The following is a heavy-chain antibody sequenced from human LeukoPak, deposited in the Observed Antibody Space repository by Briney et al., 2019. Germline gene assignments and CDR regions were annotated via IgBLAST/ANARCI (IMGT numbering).Heavy chain of an antibody. D-gene: IGHD1-26*01. CDR2: ISSSSSYI. J-gene: IGHJ3*02. Sequence: PGGSLRLSCAASGFTFSSYSMNWVRQAPGKGLEWVSSISSSSSYIYYGDSVKGRFTISRDNAKNSLYLQMNSLRAEDTAVYYCARVVGSHAAFDIWGQGTMVTVSS. CDR3: ARVVGSHAAFDI. CDR1: GFTFSSYS. V-gene: IGHV3-21*01.